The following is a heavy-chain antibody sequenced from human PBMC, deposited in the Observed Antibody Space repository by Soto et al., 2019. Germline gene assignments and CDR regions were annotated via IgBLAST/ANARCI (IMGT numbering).Heavy chain of an antibody. V-gene: IGHV3-48*01. CDR2: ISSSSSTI. J-gene: IGHJ6*03. CDR1: GFTFSSYS. CDR3: ASVAEGCTNGVCWYYYYYMVV. Sequence: GGSLRLSCAASGFTFSSYSMNWVRQAPGKGLEWVSYISSSSSTIYYADSVKGRFTISRDNAKNSLYLQMNSLRAEDTAVYYCASVAEGCTNGVCWYYYYYMVVWGKGTTVTVSS. D-gene: IGHD2-8*01.